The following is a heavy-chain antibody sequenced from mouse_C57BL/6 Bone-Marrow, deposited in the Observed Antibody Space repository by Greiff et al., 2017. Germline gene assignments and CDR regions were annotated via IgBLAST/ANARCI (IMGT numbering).Heavy chain of an antibody. D-gene: IGHD1-1*01. V-gene: IGHV1-53*01. J-gene: IGHJ2*01. CDR1: GYTFTSYW. CDR2: INPSNGGT. Sequence: QVHVKQPGTELVKPGASVKLSCKASGYTFTSYWMHWVKQRPGQGLEWIGNINPSNGGTNYNEKFKSKATLTVDKSSSTAYMQLSSLTSEDSAVYYCARENYYGSSSYYFDYWGQGTTLTVSS. CDR3: ARENYYGSSSYYFDY.